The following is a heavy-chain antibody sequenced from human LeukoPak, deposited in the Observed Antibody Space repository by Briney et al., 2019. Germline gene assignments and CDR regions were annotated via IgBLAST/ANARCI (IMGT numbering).Heavy chain of an antibody. CDR2: ISYDGSNK. CDR3: AKEVSGKVYFEY. CDR1: GFTFSSYG. V-gene: IGHV3-30*18. D-gene: IGHD6-25*01. J-gene: IGHJ4*02. Sequence: PGGSLRLSCAASGFTFSSYGMHWVRQAPGKGLEWVAVISYDGSNKYYADSVKGRFTISRDNSKNTLYLQMNSLRVEDTAVYYCAKEVSGKVYFEYWGQGTRVTVSS.